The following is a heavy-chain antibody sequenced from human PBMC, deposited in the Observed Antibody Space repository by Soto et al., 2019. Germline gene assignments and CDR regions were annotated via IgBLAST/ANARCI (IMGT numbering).Heavy chain of an antibody. V-gene: IGHV3-23*01. CDR1: GFTIRNYA. Sequence: LRLSCAASGFTIRNYAMSGVRQAPGKGLEWVSAISERGDSTHYADSVKGRFTISRDTSKNTLYLQMNTLRAEDTAVYYCAKDKAGTTSFDDWGQGTLVTVSS. CDR2: ISERGDST. CDR3: AKDKAGTTSFDD. J-gene: IGHJ4*02. D-gene: IGHD1-1*01.